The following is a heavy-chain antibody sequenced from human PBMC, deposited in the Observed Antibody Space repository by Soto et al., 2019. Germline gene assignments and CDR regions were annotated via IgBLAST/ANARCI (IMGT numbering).Heavy chain of an antibody. V-gene: IGHV3-74*01. CDR2: VSHDGSTT. Sequence: GGSLRLSCAASGFTFSNYVMHWVRQAPGKGLVWVSRVSHDGSTTSYADSVKGRFTISRDNSKNTLYLQMNSLRAEDTAVYYCARDVNCSSTSCYTRIDYWGQGTLVTVSS. J-gene: IGHJ4*02. D-gene: IGHD2-2*02. CDR3: ARDVNCSSTSCYTRIDY. CDR1: GFTFSNYV.